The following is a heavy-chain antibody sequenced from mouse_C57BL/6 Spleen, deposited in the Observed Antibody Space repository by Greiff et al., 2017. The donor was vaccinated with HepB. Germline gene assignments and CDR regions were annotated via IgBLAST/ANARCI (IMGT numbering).Heavy chain of an antibody. Sequence: EVMLVESGGGLVQPKGSLKLSCAASGFSFNTYAMNWVRQAPGKGLEWVARIRSKSNNYATYYADSVKDRFTISRDDSESMLYLQMNNLKTEDTAMYYCVRHGYDYDKGYYAMDYWGQGTSVTVSS. CDR1: GFSFNTYA. CDR3: VRHGYDYDKGYYAMDY. J-gene: IGHJ4*01. D-gene: IGHD2-4*01. V-gene: IGHV10-1*01. CDR2: IRSKSNNYAT.